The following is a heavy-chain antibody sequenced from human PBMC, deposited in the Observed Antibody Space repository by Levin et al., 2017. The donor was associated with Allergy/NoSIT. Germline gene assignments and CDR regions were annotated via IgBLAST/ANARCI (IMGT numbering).Heavy chain of an antibody. CDR2: ISSSGSTI. CDR1: GFTFSSYE. Sequence: GGSLRLSCAASGFTFSSYEMNWVRQAPGKGLEWVSYISSSGSTIYYADSVKGRFTISRDNAKNSLYLQMNSLRAEDTAVYYCARQLGKLWSVYNYFDYWGQGTLVTVSS. D-gene: IGHD3-3*01. V-gene: IGHV3-48*03. CDR3: ARQLGKLWSVYNYFDY. J-gene: IGHJ4*02.